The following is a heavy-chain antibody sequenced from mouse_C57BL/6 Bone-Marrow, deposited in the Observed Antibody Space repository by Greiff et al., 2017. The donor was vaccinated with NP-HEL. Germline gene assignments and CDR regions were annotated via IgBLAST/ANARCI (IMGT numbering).Heavy chain of an antibody. CDR3: ARKLGSDYYAMDY. CDR1: GYTFTDYY. CDR2: INPNNGGT. V-gene: IGHV1-26*01. Sequence: VQLQQSGPELVKPGASVKISCKASGYTFTDYYMNWVKQSHGKSLEWIGDINPNNGGTSYNQKFKGKATLTVDKSSSTAYMELRSLTSEDSAVYYCARKLGSDYYAMDYWGQGTSVTVSS. J-gene: IGHJ4*01.